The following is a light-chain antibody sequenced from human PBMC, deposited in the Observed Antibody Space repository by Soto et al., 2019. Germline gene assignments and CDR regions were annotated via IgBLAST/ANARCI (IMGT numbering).Light chain of an antibody. CDR3: QQYINWPRT. J-gene: IGKJ2*01. V-gene: IGKV3-15*01. Sequence: EIVMTQSPATLSVSPGETATLSCRASQSVSSNLAWYQQKPGQAPRLLIYVASTRATGIPARFTGSGSGTEFTLTISSLQSGDFAVYYCQQYINWPRTFGQGTKVDIK. CDR1: QSVSSN. CDR2: VAS.